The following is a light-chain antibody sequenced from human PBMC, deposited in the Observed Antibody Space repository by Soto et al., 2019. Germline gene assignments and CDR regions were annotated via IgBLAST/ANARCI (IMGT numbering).Light chain of an antibody. Sequence: EIVMTQSPATLSVSPGERATLSCRANQSVSSNLAWYQQKPGQAPRLLIYGASTRATGIPARFSGSGSGTEFTLTISSLQSEDFAVYYCQQYNNWLLLTFGGGTKVEIK. V-gene: IGKV3-15*01. CDR3: QQYNNWLLLT. CDR1: QSVSSN. CDR2: GAS. J-gene: IGKJ4*01.